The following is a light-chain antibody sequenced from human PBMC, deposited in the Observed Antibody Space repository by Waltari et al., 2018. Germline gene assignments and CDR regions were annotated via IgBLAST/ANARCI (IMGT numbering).Light chain of an antibody. CDR2: YDS. CDR3: QVWDGRSGHPVV. CDR1: NIGSKS. J-gene: IGLJ1*01. Sequence: SYVLTQPPSVSVAPGKTATIPCGANNIGSKSVHWYQHKPGQAPVLVIFYDSDRPSGIPERFSGSNSGNTSTLTTTRVDAGDEADYYCQVWDGRSGHPVVFGTGTKVTVL. V-gene: IGLV3-21*04.